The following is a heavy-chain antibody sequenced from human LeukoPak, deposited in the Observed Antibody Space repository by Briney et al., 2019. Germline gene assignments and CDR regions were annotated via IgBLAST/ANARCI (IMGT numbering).Heavy chain of an antibody. CDR2: IYYSGST. J-gene: IGHJ4*02. D-gene: IGHD6-13*01. CDR1: GGSISSYY. V-gene: IGHV4-59*01. Sequence: KPSETLSLTCAVSGGSISSYYWSWIRQPPGKGLEWIGYIYYSGSTNYNPSLKSRVTISVDTSKNQFSLKLSSVTAADTAVYYCAREERGYSSSWYTERWGQGTLVTVSS. CDR3: AREERGYSSSWYTER.